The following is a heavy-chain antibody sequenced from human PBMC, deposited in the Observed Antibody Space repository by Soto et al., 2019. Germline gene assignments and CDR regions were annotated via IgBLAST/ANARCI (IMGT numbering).Heavy chain of an antibody. V-gene: IGHV4-34*01. CDR2: INHSGST. CDR3: ARGSGGVSIVLMVYASRFDY. CDR1: GGSFSGYY. J-gene: IGHJ4*02. Sequence: SDTLSLTCAVYGGSFSGYYWSWIRQPPGKGLEWIGEINHSGSTNYNPSLKSRVTISVDTSKNQFSLKLSSVTAADTAVYYCARGSGGVSIVLMVYASRFDYWGQGTLVTVSS. D-gene: IGHD2-8*01.